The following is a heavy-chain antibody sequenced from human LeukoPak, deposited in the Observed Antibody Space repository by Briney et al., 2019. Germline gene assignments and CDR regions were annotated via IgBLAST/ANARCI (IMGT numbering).Heavy chain of an antibody. CDR3: ATVISDY. J-gene: IGHJ4*02. Sequence: GGSLRLSCAVCGFTFSGYGMHWVRQSPGKGLEGVADIRYGGSNKYYADSVKDRFSIKRNTSKNALYLVINSVRAEYRAVYYCATVISDYWGQGTLVTVS. D-gene: IGHD4-23*01. CDR2: IRYGGSNK. V-gene: IGHV3-33*08. CDR1: GFTFSGYG.